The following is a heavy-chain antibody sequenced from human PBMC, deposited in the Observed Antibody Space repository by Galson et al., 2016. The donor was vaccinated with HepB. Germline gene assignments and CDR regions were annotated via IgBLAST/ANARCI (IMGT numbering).Heavy chain of an antibody. CDR3: ASGGQLVPDGGY. CDR2: INPSGGST. J-gene: IGHJ4*02. Sequence: QSGAEVKKAGESLKISCKASGYTFTSHYMHWVRQAPGQGLEWMGTINPSGGSTSYAQKFQGRVTMTRDTSTSTIYMELSSLRSDDTAVYYCASGGQLVPDGGYWGQGTLVTVSS. CDR1: GYTFTSHY. V-gene: IGHV1-46*03. D-gene: IGHD6-6*01.